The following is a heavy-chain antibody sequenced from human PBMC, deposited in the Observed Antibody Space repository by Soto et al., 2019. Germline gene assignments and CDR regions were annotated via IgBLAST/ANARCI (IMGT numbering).Heavy chain of an antibody. CDR3: VKTSIAAAVDNWFDP. CDR2: ISSNGGST. Sequence: GGSLRLSSSASGFTFSSYAMHWVRQAPGKGLEYVSAISSNGGSTYYADSVKGRFTISRDNSKNTLYLQMSSLRAEDTAVYYCVKTSIAAAVDNWFDPWGEGTLVTVSS. V-gene: IGHV3-64D*06. CDR1: GFTFSSYA. D-gene: IGHD6-13*01. J-gene: IGHJ5*02.